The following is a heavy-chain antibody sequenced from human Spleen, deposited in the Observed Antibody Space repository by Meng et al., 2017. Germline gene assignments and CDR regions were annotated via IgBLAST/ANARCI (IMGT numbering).Heavy chain of an antibody. CDR2: INAYNGDT. D-gene: IGHD1-26*01. V-gene: IGHV1-18*01. J-gene: IGHJ4*02. CDR3: ARVEVGITSGDY. Sequence: QAQLVQSGGEGKKPGASGNGSCKASGYTFTNYGITWVRQAPGQGLEWLGWINAYNGDTNYAQTLQGRVTMTTDTSTSTAYMELRSLRSDDTAVYYCARVEVGITSGDYWGQGTLVTVSS. CDR1: GYTFTNYG.